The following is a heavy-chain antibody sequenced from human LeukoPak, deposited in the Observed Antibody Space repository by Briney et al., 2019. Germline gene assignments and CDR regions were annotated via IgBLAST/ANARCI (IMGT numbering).Heavy chain of an antibody. V-gene: IGHV4-39*01. CDR2: IYYSGST. D-gene: IGHD6-25*01. CDR1: GDSISRSTYY. CDR3: ARHKGFADSSGYPPQYYYGMDV. J-gene: IGHJ6*02. Sequence: SETLSLTCTVSGDSISRSTYYWGWIRQPPGKGLEWIGSIYYSGSTYYNPSLKSRVTISVDTSKNQFSLKLSSVTAADTAVYYCARHKGFADSSGYPPQYYYGMDVWGQGTTVTVSS.